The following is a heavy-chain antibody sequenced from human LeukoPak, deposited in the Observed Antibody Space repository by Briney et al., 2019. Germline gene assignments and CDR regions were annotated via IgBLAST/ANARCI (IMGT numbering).Heavy chain of an antibody. CDR3: AKDCRYDFWSGLLED. J-gene: IGHJ4*02. V-gene: IGHV3-9*03. Sequence: GRSLRLSCAASGFTFDDYAMHWVRQAPGKGLEWVSGISWSSGSIGYADSVKGRFTISRDNAKNSLYLQMNSLRAEDMALYYCAKDCRYDFWSGLLEDWGQGTLVTVSS. CDR2: ISWSSGSI. CDR1: GFTFDDYA. D-gene: IGHD3-3*01.